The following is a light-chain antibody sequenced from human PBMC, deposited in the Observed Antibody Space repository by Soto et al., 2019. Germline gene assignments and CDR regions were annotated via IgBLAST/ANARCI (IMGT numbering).Light chain of an antibody. J-gene: IGKJ5*01. V-gene: IGKV3-11*01. CDR1: QSVSSY. Sequence: EIVLTQSPATLSLSPGERATLSCRASQSVSSYLAWYPQKPGQAPRLLIYDASNRATGIPARFSGSGSGTDFTITISSLEPADLAVYYCQHRTTWPITFGQGTRLEIK. CDR2: DAS. CDR3: QHRTTWPIT.